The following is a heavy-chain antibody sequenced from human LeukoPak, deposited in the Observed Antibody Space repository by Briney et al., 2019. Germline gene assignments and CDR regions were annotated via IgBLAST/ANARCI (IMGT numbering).Heavy chain of an antibody. CDR2: ISSSSSTI. D-gene: IGHD3-3*01. V-gene: IGHV3-48*01. CDR1: GFTFSSYS. CDR3: ARDPPTEMYYDFWSGYFYYFDY. J-gene: IGHJ4*02. Sequence: GGSLRLSCAASGFTFSSYSMDWVRQAPGKGLEWVSYISSSSSTIYYADSVKGRFTISRDNAKNSLYLQMNSLRAEDTAVYYCARDPPTEMYYDFWSGYFYYFDYWGQGTLVTVSS.